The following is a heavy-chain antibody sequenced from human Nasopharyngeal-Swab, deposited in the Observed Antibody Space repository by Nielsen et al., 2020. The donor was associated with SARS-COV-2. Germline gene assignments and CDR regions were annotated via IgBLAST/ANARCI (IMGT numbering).Heavy chain of an antibody. V-gene: IGHV3-21*01. J-gene: IGHJ3*02. CDR3: ARSLIAAAGEHDAFDI. Sequence: GESLKISCAASGFTFSSHSMNWVRHAPGKGLEWVSSISSSSSYIYYADSVKGRFTISRDNAKNSLYLQMNSLRAEDTAVYYCARSLIAAAGEHDAFDIWGQGTMVTVSS. D-gene: IGHD6-13*01. CDR1: GFTFSSHS. CDR2: ISSSSSYI.